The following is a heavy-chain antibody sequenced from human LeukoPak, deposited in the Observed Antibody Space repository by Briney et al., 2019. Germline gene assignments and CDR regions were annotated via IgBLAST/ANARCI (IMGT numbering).Heavy chain of an antibody. J-gene: IGHJ4*02. Sequence: GGSLRLSCAASGFTVSSNYMSWVRQAPGKRLQWVSAISGSGGSTYYADSVKGRFTISRDNSKNTLYLQMNSLRAEDTAVYYCAKSNFPGYSSSWYNWGQGTLVTVSS. CDR1: GFTVSSNY. D-gene: IGHD6-13*01. V-gene: IGHV3-23*01. CDR2: ISGSGGST. CDR3: AKSNFPGYSSSWYN.